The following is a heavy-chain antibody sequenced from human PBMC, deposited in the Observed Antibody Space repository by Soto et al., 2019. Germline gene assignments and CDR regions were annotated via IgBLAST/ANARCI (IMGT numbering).Heavy chain of an antibody. V-gene: IGHV3-30*18. CDR3: AKVVRYYDIVTGYRDYYGMDV. D-gene: IGHD3-9*01. J-gene: IGHJ6*02. Sequence: GGSLRLSCAASGFTFSSYGMHRVRQAPGKGLERVEVISYDGSNKYYADSVKGRFTISRDNSKNTLYLQMNSLRAEDTAVYYCAKVVRYYDIVTGYRDYYGMDVWGQGTTVTVSS. CDR1: GFTFSSYG. CDR2: ISYDGSNK.